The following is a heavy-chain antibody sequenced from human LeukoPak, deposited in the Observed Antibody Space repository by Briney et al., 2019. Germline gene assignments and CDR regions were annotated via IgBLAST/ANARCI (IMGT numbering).Heavy chain of an antibody. D-gene: IGHD3-9*01. J-gene: IGHJ4*02. Sequence: GGSLRLSCVASGFTFSKNALSWVRQTPGKGLECASAISGDGRSPYYADSVKGRFTISRDDSKNTVYLQMNSLRVEDSAVYYCARDSTAELTFDYWGQGTLVTVSS. CDR1: GFTFSKNA. CDR2: ISGDGRSP. CDR3: ARDSTAELTFDY. V-gene: IGHV3-23*01.